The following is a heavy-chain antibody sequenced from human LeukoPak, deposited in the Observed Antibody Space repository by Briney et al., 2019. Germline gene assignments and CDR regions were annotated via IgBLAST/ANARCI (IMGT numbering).Heavy chain of an antibody. CDR3: ARLTRRSGNYFDY. V-gene: IGHV4-59*01. D-gene: IGHD1-1*01. J-gene: IGHJ4*02. Sequence: SETLSLTCAVYGGSFSGYYWSWIRQPPGKGLEWIGYIYYGGNTNYNPPLQSRVTISVDTSKSQFSLKLSSVTAADTAVDYCARLTRRSGNYFDYWGQGTLVTVSS. CDR1: GGSFSGYY. CDR2: IYYGGNT.